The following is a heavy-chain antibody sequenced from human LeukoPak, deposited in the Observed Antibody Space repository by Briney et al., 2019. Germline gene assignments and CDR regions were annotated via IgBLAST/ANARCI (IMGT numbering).Heavy chain of an antibody. V-gene: IGHV1-46*01. CDR2: INPSGGSA. J-gene: IGHJ6*02. Sequence: ASVTVSCKASGYTFTGYYMHWVRQAPGQGFEWMGIINPSGGSANYAQKFQGRVTMTRDTSTTTVYMEMSSLRSEDTAVYHCARESCSGGSGPYYYYGMDVSGQGTTVTVSS. CDR1: GYTFTGYY. D-gene: IGHD2-15*01. CDR3: ARESCSGGSGPYYYYGMDV.